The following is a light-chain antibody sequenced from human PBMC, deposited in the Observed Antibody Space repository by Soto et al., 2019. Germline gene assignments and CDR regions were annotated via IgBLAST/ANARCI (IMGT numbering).Light chain of an antibody. J-gene: IGKJ3*01. CDR2: GAS. Sequence: IQLTQSPSSLSASVGDRVTITCRASQGISSFLAWYQQKPGRAPKLLIYGASTLQSGLPSRFSGSGSGTDVTLTISSLQPEDFATYSCQQLNSFPIAFGPGTKVEIQ. CDR3: QQLNSFPIA. V-gene: IGKV1-9*01. CDR1: QGISSF.